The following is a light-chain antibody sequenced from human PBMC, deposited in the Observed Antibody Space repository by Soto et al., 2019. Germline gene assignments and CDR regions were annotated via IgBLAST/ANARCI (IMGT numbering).Light chain of an antibody. CDR2: GAS. CDR1: QSVSSSY. Sequence: EILMTQSPATLSVSPGERATLSCRASQSVSSSYLAWYQQKPGQAPRLLIYGASTRATGIPARFSGSGSGTDFTLTISSLEPEDFAVYYCQQRFNWQVTFGQGTRLEIK. V-gene: IGKV3D-20*02. J-gene: IGKJ5*01. CDR3: QQRFNWQVT.